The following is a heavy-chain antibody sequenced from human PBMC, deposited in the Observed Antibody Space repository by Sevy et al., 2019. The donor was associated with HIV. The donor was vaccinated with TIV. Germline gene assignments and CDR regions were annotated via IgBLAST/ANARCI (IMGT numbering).Heavy chain of an antibody. V-gene: IGHV4-31*03. J-gene: IGHJ5*01. CDR3: ARVPTTMGGFDS. D-gene: IGHD4-4*01. CDR2: IYYSGSN. Sequence: SETLSLTCTVSGGSISSGGYYWSWIRQHPGKGLEWIGYIYYSGSNYYNPSLKSRVTISVDTSKNQFSLKLSSVTAADTAVYYCARVPTTMGGFDSWGQGTLVTVSS. CDR1: GGSISSGGYY.